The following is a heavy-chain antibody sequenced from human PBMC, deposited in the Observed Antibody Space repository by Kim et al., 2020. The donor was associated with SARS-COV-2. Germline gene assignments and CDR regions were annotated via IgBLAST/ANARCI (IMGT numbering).Heavy chain of an antibody. D-gene: IGHD3-22*01. J-gene: IGHJ4*02. CDR2: IYSGGST. Sequence: GGSLRLSCAASGFTVSSNYMSWVRQAPGKGLEWVSVIYSGGSTYYADSVKGRFTISRDNSKNTLYLQMNSLRAEDTAVYYCARGPTYYYDSSDYYPFDYWGQGTLVTVSS. CDR3: ARGPTYYYDSSDYYPFDY. CDR1: GFTVSSNY. V-gene: IGHV3-53*01.